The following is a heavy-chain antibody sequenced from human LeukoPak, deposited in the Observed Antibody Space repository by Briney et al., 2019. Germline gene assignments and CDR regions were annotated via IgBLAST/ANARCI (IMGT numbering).Heavy chain of an antibody. Sequence: PGGSLRLSCAASGFTFSSYEMNWIRQAPGKGLEWVSYISSSGSTIYYADSVKGRFTISRDNAKNSLYLQMNSLRAEDTAVYYCARTLQAILVDYWGQGTLVTVSS. CDR3: ARTLQAILVDY. CDR2: ISSSGSTI. D-gene: IGHD4-11*01. J-gene: IGHJ4*02. CDR1: GFTFSSYE. V-gene: IGHV3-48*03.